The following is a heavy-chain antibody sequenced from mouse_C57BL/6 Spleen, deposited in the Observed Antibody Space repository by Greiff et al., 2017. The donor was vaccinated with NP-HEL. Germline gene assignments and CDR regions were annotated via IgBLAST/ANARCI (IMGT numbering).Heavy chain of an antibody. Sequence: VQLQQSGGGLVKPGGSLKLSCAASGFTFSSYAMSWVRQTPEKRLEWVATISDGGSYTYYPDNVKGRFTISRDNAKNNLYLQMSHLKSEDTAMYYCARDPYGVYYFDYWGQGTTLTVSS. J-gene: IGHJ2*01. CDR3: ARDPYGVYYFDY. D-gene: IGHD1-1*01. CDR2: ISDGGSYT. CDR1: GFTFSSYA. V-gene: IGHV5-4*01.